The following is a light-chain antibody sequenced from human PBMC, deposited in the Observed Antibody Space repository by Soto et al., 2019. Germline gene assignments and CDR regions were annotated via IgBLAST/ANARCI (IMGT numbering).Light chain of an antibody. CDR3: SSYKRGATLV. V-gene: IGLV2-14*01. CDR2: EVS. J-gene: IGLJ2*01. Sequence: QSVLTQPASVSGSPGQSITISCTRTSSDVGGYNHVAWYQQYPGKAPKLIIFEVSDRPSGISNRFSGSKSANTASLSISGLQAEDEADYYCSSYKRGATLVFGGGTKVTVL. CDR1: SSDVGGYNH.